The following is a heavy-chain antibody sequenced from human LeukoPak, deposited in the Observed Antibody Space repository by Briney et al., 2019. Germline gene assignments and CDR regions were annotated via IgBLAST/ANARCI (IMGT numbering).Heavy chain of an antibody. Sequence: SVKVSCKASGGTFIGYAISWVRQAPGQGLEWMGGIIPIFGTANYAQKFQGRVTITADESTSTAYMELSSLRSEDTAVYYCARSITGTFNWFDPWGQGTLVTVSS. J-gene: IGHJ5*02. CDR1: GGTFIGYA. CDR3: ARSITGTFNWFDP. D-gene: IGHD1-7*01. CDR2: IIPIFGTA. V-gene: IGHV1-69*01.